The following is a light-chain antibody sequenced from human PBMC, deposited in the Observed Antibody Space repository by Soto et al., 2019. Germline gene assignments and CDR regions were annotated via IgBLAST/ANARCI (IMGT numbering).Light chain of an antibody. CDR1: QSIRYY. Sequence: DIQLTQSPPTLSASVGDRVTITCRASQSIRYYLAWYQQLPGKAPKLLIYGASSLQSGVPSMFSGSGFGTEFSLTISSLQPDDFATYFCQHHNSYSQTFGQGTKVEIK. CDR3: QHHNSYSQT. J-gene: IGKJ1*01. CDR2: GAS. V-gene: IGKV1-5*01.